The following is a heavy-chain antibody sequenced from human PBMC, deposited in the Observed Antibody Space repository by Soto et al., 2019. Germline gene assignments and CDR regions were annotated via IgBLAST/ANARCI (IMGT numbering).Heavy chain of an antibody. CDR3: ARASAYNWFDP. CDR1: GGSISSSSYY. CDR2: IYYSGST. Sequence: SETLSLTCTVSGGSISSSSYYWGWIRQPPGKGLEWIGSIYYSGSTYYNPSLKSRVTISVDTSKNQFSLKLSSVTAADTAVYYCARASAYNWFDPWGQGTLVTVSS. D-gene: IGHD3-10*01. J-gene: IGHJ5*02. V-gene: IGHV4-39*01.